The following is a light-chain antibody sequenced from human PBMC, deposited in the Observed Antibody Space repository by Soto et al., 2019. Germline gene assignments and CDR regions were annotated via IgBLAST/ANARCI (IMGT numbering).Light chain of an antibody. Sequence: QSVLTQPASVSGSPGQSITISCTGTSSDVGGYNYVSWSQQHPGKAPKVLIYAVSNRPSGVSIRFSGSKSGNTASLTISGHQAEDEADYYCSSYTTSSTVVFGGGTKLT. V-gene: IGLV2-14*01. CDR2: AVS. CDR3: SSYTTSSTVV. J-gene: IGLJ2*01. CDR1: SSDVGGYNY.